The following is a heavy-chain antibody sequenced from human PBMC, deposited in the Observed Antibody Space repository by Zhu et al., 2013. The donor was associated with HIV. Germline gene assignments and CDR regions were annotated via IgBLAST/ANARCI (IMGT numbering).Heavy chain of an antibody. CDR3: VRGGYRWAFDI. J-gene: IGHJ3*02. CDR2: LNPNSGNR. CDR1: GYTFGSYQ. Sequence: QVRLVQSGAAVKKPGASVKVSCKASGYTFGSYQINWVRQATGQGPEWMGWLNPNSGNRDYAQKFQGRVTITMTTSITTVYMELNSLTSDDTAVYYCVRGGYRWAFDIWGQGTVVTVSS. D-gene: IGHD2-8*02. V-gene: IGHV1-8*03.